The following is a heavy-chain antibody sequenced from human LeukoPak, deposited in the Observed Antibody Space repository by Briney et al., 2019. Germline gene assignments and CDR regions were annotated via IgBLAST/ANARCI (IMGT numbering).Heavy chain of an antibody. CDR3: ARGQFQRDY. J-gene: IGHJ4*02. CDR1: GGSVNSGSYF. Sequence: SETLSLTCTVSGGSVNSGSYFWTWIRQSPGKGLEWIGEINHSGNTYYNPSLKSRVAISVDTSKNQFSLILRSVTAADTAVYYCARGQFQRDYWGQGTLVTVSS. CDR2: INHSGNT. V-gene: IGHV4-39*07.